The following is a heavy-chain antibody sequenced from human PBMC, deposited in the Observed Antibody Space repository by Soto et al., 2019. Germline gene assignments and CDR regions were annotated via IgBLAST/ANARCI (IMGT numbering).Heavy chain of an antibody. CDR2: INHSGST. Sequence: PSETLSLTCAVYGGSFSGYYWSWIRQPPGKGLEWIGEINHSGSTNYNPPLKSRVTISVDTSKNQFSLKLSSVTAADTAVYYCARGIVVVPAASSYYFDYWGQGTLVTVSS. CDR3: ARGIVVVPAASSYYFDY. D-gene: IGHD2-2*01. V-gene: IGHV4-34*01. J-gene: IGHJ4*02. CDR1: GGSFSGYY.